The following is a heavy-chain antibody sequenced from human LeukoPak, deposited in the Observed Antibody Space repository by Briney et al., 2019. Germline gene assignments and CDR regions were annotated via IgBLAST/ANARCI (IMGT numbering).Heavy chain of an antibody. Sequence: PGGSLRLSCAASGFTFSSYWMTWVRQAPGKGLEWVANIKEDGSEKNYVDSVKGRFTVSRDNAKNSLYLQVNSLRVEDTGVYYCARDKWNPGYWGQGTLVTVSS. CDR1: GFTFSSYW. D-gene: IGHD1-20*01. J-gene: IGHJ4*02. V-gene: IGHV3-7*01. CDR2: IKEDGSEK. CDR3: ARDKWNPGY.